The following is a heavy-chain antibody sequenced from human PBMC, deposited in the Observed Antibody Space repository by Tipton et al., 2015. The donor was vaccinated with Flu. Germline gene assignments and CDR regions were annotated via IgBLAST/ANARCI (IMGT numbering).Heavy chain of an antibody. V-gene: IGHV5-51*01. J-gene: IGHJ1*01. CDR3: ACPYSSAWTGFFKH. Sequence: VQLVQSGAEVKKPGESLKISCKGSGYSFSTNWIGWVRQKPGKGLEWMGIIYPGDSDTKYSPSFQGQVTISADKSISTAYLQWSSLKASDTAMYYCACPYSSAWTGFFKHWGQGTRVTVSS. D-gene: IGHD6-25*01. CDR1: GYSFSTNW. CDR2: IYPGDSDT.